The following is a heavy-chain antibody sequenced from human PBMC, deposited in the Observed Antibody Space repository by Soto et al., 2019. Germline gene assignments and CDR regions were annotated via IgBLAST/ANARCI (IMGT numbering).Heavy chain of an antibody. Sequence: GVSLXLSCAASGFTLSSYSMSWVSQAPGKGLEWVSAISGSGGSTYYADSVKGRFTISRDNSKNTLYLQMNSLRPEDTAVYYCAKVDGIVVVVNLLRGLNSYWGQASLGTVSS. V-gene: IGHV3-23*01. D-gene: IGHD2-15*01. CDR1: GFTLSSYS. J-gene: IGHJ4*02. CDR3: AKVDGIVVVVNLLRGLNSY. CDR2: ISGSGGST.